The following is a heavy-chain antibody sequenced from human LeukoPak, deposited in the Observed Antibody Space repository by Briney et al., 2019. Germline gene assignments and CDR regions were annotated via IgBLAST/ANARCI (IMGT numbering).Heavy chain of an antibody. CDR1: GFTFSSYA. CDR3: AKDTPELNYYDSSGYYGPAAFDI. CDR2: ISGSGGST. D-gene: IGHD3-22*01. V-gene: IGHV3-23*01. J-gene: IGHJ3*02. Sequence: GGSLGLSCAASGFTFSSYAMSWVRQAPGKGLEWVSAISGSGGSTYYADSVKGRFTISRDNSKNTLYLQMNSLRAEDTAVYYCAKDTPELNYYDSSGYYGPAAFDIWGQGTMVTVSS.